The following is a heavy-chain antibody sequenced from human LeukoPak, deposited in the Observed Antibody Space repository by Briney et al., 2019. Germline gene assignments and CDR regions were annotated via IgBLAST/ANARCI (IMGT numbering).Heavy chain of an antibody. J-gene: IGHJ4*02. CDR1: GFTFSSLW. CDR3: AIDSRGPAS. Sequence: PGGSLRLSCAAYGFTFSSLWMSWVRQAPGKGLEWVANIKTDGSEKYYVDSVKGRFTISRDNAKNSLYLQMNSLRAEDTAVYYCAIDSRGPASWGQGTLVTVSS. V-gene: IGHV3-7*05. D-gene: IGHD3-10*01. CDR2: IKTDGSEK.